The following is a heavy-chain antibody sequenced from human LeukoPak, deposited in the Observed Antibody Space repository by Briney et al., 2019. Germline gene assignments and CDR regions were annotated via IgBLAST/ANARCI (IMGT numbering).Heavy chain of an antibody. D-gene: IGHD3-10*01. CDR1: GGSISSYY. V-gene: IGHV4-34*01. CDR2: INHSGST. CDR3: ARIGSGSADY. Sequence: PSETLSLTCTVSGGSISSYYWSWIRQPPGKGLEWIGEINHSGSTNYNPSLKSRVTISVDTSKNQFSLKLSSVTAADTAVYYCARIGSGSADYWGQGTLVTVSS. J-gene: IGHJ4*02.